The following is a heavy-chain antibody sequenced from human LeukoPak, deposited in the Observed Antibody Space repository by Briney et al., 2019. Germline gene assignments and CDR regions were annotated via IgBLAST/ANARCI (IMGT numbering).Heavy chain of an antibody. CDR3: ARLSTVTTSFDY. CDR2: IYTSGTT. Sequence: PSETLSLTCTVSGGSISSYYWSWIRQPAGKGLEWIGRIYTSGTTHYNPSLKSRVTMSVDTSKNRFSLKLSSVTAADTAVYYCARLSTVTTSFDYWGQGTLVTVSS. J-gene: IGHJ4*02. CDR1: GGSISSYY. D-gene: IGHD4-17*01. V-gene: IGHV4-4*07.